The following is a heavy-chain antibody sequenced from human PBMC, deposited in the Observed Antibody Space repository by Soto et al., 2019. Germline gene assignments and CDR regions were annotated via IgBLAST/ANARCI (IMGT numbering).Heavy chain of an antibody. Sequence: GGSLRLSCAASGFTFSSYAMSWVRQAPGKGLEWVSSISSTTNYIYYADSMKGRFTVSRDNAKNSVYLEMNSLSAEDTAVYYCARESEDLTSNFDYWGQGTLVTVSS. CDR1: GFTFSSYA. CDR3: ARESEDLTSNFDY. CDR2: ISSTTNYI. V-gene: IGHV3-21*01. J-gene: IGHJ4*02.